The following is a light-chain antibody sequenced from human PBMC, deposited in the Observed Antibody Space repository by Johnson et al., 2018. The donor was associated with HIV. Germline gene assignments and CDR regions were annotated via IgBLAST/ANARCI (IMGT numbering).Light chain of an antibody. CDR3: GTWDTSPGAHYV. CDR1: SSNIGNNY. CDR2: GNN. Sequence: QSVLTQPPSVSAAPGQKVTISCSGSSSNIGNNYVSWYQQLPGTAPKLLIYGNNKRPSGIPDRFSGSKSGTSATLGITGLQTRDEADYYCGTWDTSPGAHYVSG. V-gene: IGLV1-51*01. J-gene: IGLJ1*01.